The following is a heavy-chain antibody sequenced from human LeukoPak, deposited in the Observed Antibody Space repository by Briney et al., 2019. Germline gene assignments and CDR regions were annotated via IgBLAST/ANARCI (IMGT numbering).Heavy chain of an antibody. CDR3: ARVEGRWLKGSGFAP. V-gene: IGHV3-7*01. CDR2: IKQDGSEK. Sequence: GGSLRLSCAASGFTFSRNWMSWVRQAPGKGLEWVANIKQDGSEKYYVDSVKGRFTISRDNAKNSLYRQMNSLRAEDRALYYCARVEGRWLKGSGFAPWGKGTLVTVSS. CDR1: GFTFSRNW. D-gene: IGHD5-24*01. J-gene: IGHJ5*02.